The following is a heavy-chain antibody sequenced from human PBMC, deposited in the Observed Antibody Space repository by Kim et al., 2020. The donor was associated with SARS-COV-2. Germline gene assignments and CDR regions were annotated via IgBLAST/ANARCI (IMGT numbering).Heavy chain of an antibody. CDR1: GGTFSSYT. CDR2: IIPILGIA. J-gene: IGHJ4*02. Sequence: SVKVSCKASGGTFSSYTISWVRQAPGQGLEWMGRIIPILGIANYAQKFQGRVTITADKSTSTAYMELSSLRSEDTAVYYCATTHYYGSGSYSFFDYWGQGTLVTVSS. V-gene: IGHV1-69*02. D-gene: IGHD3-10*01. CDR3: ATTHYYGSGSYSFFDY.